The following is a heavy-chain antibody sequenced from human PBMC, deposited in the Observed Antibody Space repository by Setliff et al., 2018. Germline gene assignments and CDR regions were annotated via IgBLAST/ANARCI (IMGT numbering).Heavy chain of an antibody. CDR2: IYTSGST. CDR3: ARGQRYCSGGSCYYYMDV. D-gene: IGHD2-15*01. Sequence: SETLSLTCTVPGGSISSYYWSWIRQPAGKGLEWIGRIYTSGSTNYNPSLKSRVTMSVDTSKNQFSLKLSSVTAADTAVYYCARGQRYCSGGSCYYYMDVWGKGTTVTVSS. CDR1: GGSISSYY. J-gene: IGHJ6*03. V-gene: IGHV4-4*07.